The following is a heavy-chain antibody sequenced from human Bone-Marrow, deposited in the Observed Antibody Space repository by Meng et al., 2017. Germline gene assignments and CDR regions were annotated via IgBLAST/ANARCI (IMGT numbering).Heavy chain of an antibody. CDR1: GFTFSNYW. J-gene: IGHJ6*02. CDR2: INSVGSRT. Sequence: SWAASGFTFSNYWIHGGRQAPGKGRGWDSRINSVGSRTSSADSVKGRFTISRDNAKDTLYLQMNSLRAEDTAVYYCAYVEATYDSGSYLFLHIYGMDVWGQGTTVTVSS. V-gene: IGHV3-74*01. D-gene: IGHD1-26*01. CDR3: AYVEATYDSGSYLFLHIYGMDV.